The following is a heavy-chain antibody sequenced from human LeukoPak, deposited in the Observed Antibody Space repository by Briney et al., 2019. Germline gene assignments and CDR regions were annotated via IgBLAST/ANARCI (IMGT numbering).Heavy chain of an antibody. D-gene: IGHD5-18*01. CDR1: GYTFTSYG. V-gene: IGHV7-4-1*02. J-gene: IGHJ4*02. CDR3: ARGYSYGSPSEAYYFDY. Sequence: ASVKVSCKASGYTFTSYGISWVRQAPGQGLEWMGWINTKTGNPTYAQGFTGRFVFSLDTSVSTAYLQISSLKAEETAVYYCARGYSYGSPSEAYYFDYWGQGTLVTVSS. CDR2: INTKTGNP.